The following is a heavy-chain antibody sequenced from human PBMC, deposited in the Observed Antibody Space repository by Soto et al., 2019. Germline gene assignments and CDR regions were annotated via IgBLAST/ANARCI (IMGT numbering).Heavy chain of an antibody. CDR1: GFSLSTSGVG. V-gene: IGHV2-5*02. D-gene: IGHD2-2*01. CDR2: IYWDDDK. J-gene: IGHJ5*02. CDR3: AQRKHCFGNSCYPNSLDP. Sequence: QITLKESGPTLVKPTQTLTLTCTFSGFSLSTSGVGVGWIRQPPGKALEWLALIYWDDDKRYSPSLKSRLAITNDTPKNQVVLTLTNMDPADTATSCCAQRKHCFGNSCYPNSLDPGGQGPKVTVSS.